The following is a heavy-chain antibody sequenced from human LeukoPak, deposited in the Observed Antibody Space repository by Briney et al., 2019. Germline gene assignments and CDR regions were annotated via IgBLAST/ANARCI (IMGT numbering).Heavy chain of an antibody. V-gene: IGHV3-53*01. CDR2: IYSGGST. CDR1: GFTVSSNY. CDR3: AKWGDYDILTGYYVPDY. D-gene: IGHD3-9*01. Sequence: GGSLRLSCAASGFTVSSNYMSWVRQDPGKGLEWVSVIYSGGSTYYADSVKGRFTISRDNSKNTLYLQVNSLRAEDTAVYYCAKWGDYDILTGYYVPDYWGQGTLVTVSS. J-gene: IGHJ4*02.